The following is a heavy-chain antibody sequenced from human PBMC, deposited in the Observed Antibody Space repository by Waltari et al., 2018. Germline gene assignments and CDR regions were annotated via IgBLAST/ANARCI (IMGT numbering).Heavy chain of an antibody. Sequence: QLQLQESGPGLLRPSETLSLTCTAAAGSLSSTTYPWGWIRQPPGKGLEWIGSIHHTGSIYYNPSLKTRVTISADTSRQHLSLKLRSVTAADTALYYCARSVAARRINWFDPWGQGTLVTVSS. CDR3: ARSVAARRINWFDP. CDR2: IHHTGSI. D-gene: IGHD6-6*01. V-gene: IGHV4-39*02. CDR1: AGSLSSTTYP. J-gene: IGHJ5*02.